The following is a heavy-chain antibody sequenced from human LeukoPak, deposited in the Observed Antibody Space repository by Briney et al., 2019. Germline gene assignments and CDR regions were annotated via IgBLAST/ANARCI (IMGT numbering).Heavy chain of an antibody. V-gene: IGHV4-59*08. D-gene: IGHD5-18*01. CDR1: GGSISSYY. Sequence: SETLSLTCTVSGGSISSYYWSWIRQPPGKGLEWIGYIYYSGSTNYNPSLKSRVTISVDTSKNQFSPKLSSVTAADTAVYYCARRAPYSYEWSTLDYWGQGTLVTVSS. CDR3: ARRAPYSYEWSTLDY. J-gene: IGHJ4*02. CDR2: IYYSGST.